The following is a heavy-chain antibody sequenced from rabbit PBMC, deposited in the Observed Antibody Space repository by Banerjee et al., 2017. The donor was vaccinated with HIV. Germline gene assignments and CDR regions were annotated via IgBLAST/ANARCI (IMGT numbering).Heavy chain of an antibody. Sequence: QEQLVESGGGLVQPEGSLTLTCTASGFSFSSSYYMCWVRQAPGKGLEWIACVYAGSSGSTYYATWAKARFTISKTSSTTVTLQMTSLTAADTATYFCARSDSANTAYSLYYGMDLWGQGTLVTVS. CDR2: VYAGSSGST. CDR3: ARSDSANTAYSLYYGMDL. D-gene: IGHD6-1*01. V-gene: IGHV1S45*01. CDR1: GFSFSSSYY. J-gene: IGHJ6*01.